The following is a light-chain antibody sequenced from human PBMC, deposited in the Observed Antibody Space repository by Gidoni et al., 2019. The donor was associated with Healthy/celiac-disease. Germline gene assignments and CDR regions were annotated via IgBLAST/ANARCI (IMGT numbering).Light chain of an antibody. V-gene: IGKV1-39*01. Sequence: DIQMTQSPSSLSASVGDRVTITFRASQSISSYLNWYQQKPVKAPKLLIYAASNLQSGVPSSFLGSGSGTDFPLTIISLQPEDFATYYFQQSYRTPLPFGQGTKVEIK. CDR3: QQSYRTPLP. CDR1: QSISSY. J-gene: IGKJ1*01. CDR2: AAS.